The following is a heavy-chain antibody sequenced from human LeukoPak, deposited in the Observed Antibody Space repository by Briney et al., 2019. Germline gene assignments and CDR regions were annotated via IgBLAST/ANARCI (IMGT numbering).Heavy chain of an antibody. D-gene: IGHD3-10*01. CDR1: GFTFSSYA. Sequence: QSGGSLRLSCAASGFTFSSYAMHWVRQAPGKGLEWVSYINTGSSTMYYADSVKGRFTISRDNAKNSLYLQMNSLRAEDTAVYYCARDSMVQGVLSSIYWGQGTLVTVSS. CDR3: ARDSMVQGVLSSIY. J-gene: IGHJ4*02. CDR2: INTGSSTM. V-gene: IGHV3-48*04.